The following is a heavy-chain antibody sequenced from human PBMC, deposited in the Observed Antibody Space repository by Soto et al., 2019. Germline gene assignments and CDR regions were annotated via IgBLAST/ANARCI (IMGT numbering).Heavy chain of an antibody. D-gene: IGHD3-9*01. V-gene: IGHV2-5*02. CDR1: GFSLSTSGMG. J-gene: IGHJ4*02. CDR2: IYWDDDR. Sequence: QVTLKEAGPTLLKPTQTLTLTCTFSGFSLSTSGMGVGWIRQPPGKALEWLALIYWDDDRRHSPSLKSRLTITHHPSKNPVVLTMTNMDPVDTATYYCARSYYYTLTALPYYFAYWRQGTLVTVPS. CDR3: ARSYYYTLTALPYYFAY.